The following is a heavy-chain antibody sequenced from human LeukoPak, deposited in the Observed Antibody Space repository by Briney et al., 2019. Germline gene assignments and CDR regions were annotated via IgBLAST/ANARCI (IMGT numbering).Heavy chain of an antibody. V-gene: IGHV3-30*04. J-gene: IGHJ4*02. CDR1: GFTFSSYP. Sequence: GGSLRLSCAVSGFTFSSYPMHWVRQAPGKGLEWVAFVPFDGTEKQYADSVKGRFTISRDNLKNSLYLEMNRLTTEDTAVYFCARELVATHDYWGQGTLVTVSS. CDR2: VPFDGTEK. D-gene: IGHD1-1*01. CDR3: ARELVATHDY.